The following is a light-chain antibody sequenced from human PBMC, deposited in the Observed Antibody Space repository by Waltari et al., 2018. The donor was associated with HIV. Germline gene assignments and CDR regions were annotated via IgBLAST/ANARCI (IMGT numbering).Light chain of an antibody. CDR2: EGT. CDR3: CSYAANNTVL. CDR1: SSDVGSYNL. Sequence: QSALTQPASVSGSPGQSITISCTGTSSDVGSYNLFSWYQQHPAKAPKFMIYEGTRRPSGVSNRFSGSRSDNTASLTISGLQAEDEADYHCCSYAANNTVLFGGGTKLTVL. V-gene: IGLV2-23*01. J-gene: IGLJ3*02.